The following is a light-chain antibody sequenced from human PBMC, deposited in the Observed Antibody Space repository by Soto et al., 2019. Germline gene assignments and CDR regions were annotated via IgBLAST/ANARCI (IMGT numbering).Light chain of an antibody. J-gene: IGLJ1*01. V-gene: IGLV2-11*01. CDR1: TSDVGAYSF. Sequence: QSALTQPRSVSGSPGQSITISCTGSTSDVGAYSFASWYQQHPGAAPKLLIHDVNKRPPGVPDRFSASKSGNTASLTISGLQAEVGTDSLSAPLSVLRTGTKVFASATKVTVL. CDR2: DVN. CDR3: APLSVLRTGTKV.